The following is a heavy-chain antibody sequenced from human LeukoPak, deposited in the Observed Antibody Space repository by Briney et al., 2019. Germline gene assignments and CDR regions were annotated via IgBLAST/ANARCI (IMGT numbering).Heavy chain of an antibody. V-gene: IGHV3-30*02. J-gene: IGHJ5*02. CDR1: GFTFSSYG. D-gene: IGHD4-17*01. Sequence: GGSLRLSCAASGFTFSSYGMHWVRQAPGKGLEWVAFIRYDGSNKYYADSVKGRFTISRDNSKNTLYLQMDSLRAEDTAVYYCAKVGLRGDWFDPWGQGTLVTVSS. CDR2: IRYDGSNK. CDR3: AKVGLRGDWFDP.